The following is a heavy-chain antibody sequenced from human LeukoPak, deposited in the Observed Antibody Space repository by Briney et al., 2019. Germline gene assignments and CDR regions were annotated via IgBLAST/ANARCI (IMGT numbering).Heavy chain of an antibody. V-gene: IGHV3-11*01. Sequence: TGGSLRLSCAASGFTFSDYYMSWIRQAPGKGLEWLSYISSSGRTIYCADSVKGRFTISRDNAKNSLYLQMNSLRVEDTAVYYCARHYYHGSGHGGYWGQGTLVTVSS. CDR3: ARHYYHGSGHGGY. D-gene: IGHD3-22*01. CDR1: GFTFSDYY. CDR2: ISSSGRTI. J-gene: IGHJ4*02.